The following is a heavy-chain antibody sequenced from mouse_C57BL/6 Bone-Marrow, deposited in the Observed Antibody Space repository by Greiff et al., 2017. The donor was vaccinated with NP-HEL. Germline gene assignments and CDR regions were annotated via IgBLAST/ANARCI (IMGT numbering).Heavy chain of an antibody. D-gene: IGHD2-4*01. CDR1: GFTFSDYS. Sequence: EVNVVESEGGLVQPGSSMKLSCTASGFTFSDYSMARVRQVPEKGLEWVANINYDGSSTYYLDSLKSRFIISRDNAKNILYLQMSSLKSEDTATYYCAREGGLRRRTYAMDYWGQGTSVTVSS. J-gene: IGHJ4*01. V-gene: IGHV5-16*01. CDR2: INYDGSST. CDR3: AREGGLRRRTYAMDY.